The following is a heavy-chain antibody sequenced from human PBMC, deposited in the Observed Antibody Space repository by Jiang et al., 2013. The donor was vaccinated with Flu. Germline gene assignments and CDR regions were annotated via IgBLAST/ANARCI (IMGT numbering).Heavy chain of an antibody. CDR2: IYYSGST. CDR3: ARTETTYSSGCWFDP. V-gene: IGHV4-61*01. Sequence: LLKPSETLSLTCTVSGGSVSSGSYYWSWIRQPPGKGLEWIGYIYYSGSTNYNPSLKSRVTISVDTSKNQFSLKLTSVTAADTAVYYCARTETTYSSGCWFDPWGQGTLVTVSS. D-gene: IGHD6-19*01. J-gene: IGHJ5*02. CDR1: GGSVSSGSYY.